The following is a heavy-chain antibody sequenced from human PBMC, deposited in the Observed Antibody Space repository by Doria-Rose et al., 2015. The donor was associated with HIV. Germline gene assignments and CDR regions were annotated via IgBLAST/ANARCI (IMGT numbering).Heavy chain of an antibody. CDR3: ARIKSSRWYHKYYFDF. CDR2: IFSNDER. V-gene: IGHV2-26*01. D-gene: IGHD6-13*01. J-gene: IGHJ4*02. CDR1: GVSLSSPGLG. Sequence: QVTLKESDPVLVKPTETLTLTCTVSGVSLSSPGLGVRWIRQPPEKALEWPTTIFSNDERSYKTSMKSRLTISRGTSKCQVVLTMTDMDPVDTATYYCARIKSSRWYHKYYFDFWGQETLVIVSA.